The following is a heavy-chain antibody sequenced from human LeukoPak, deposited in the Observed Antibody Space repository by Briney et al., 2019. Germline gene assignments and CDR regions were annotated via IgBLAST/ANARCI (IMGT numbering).Heavy chain of an antibody. D-gene: IGHD3-22*01. CDR1: GFTFDDYT. CDR2: ISWDGGST. J-gene: IGHJ4*02. Sequence: GGSLRLSCAASGFTFDDYTMHWVRQAPGKGLEWVSLISWDGGSTYYADSVKGRFTISRDNSKNSLYLQMNSLRTEDTALYYCAKVQDYYDSSGLFDYWGQGTLVTVSS. CDR3: AKVQDYYDSSGLFDY. V-gene: IGHV3-43*01.